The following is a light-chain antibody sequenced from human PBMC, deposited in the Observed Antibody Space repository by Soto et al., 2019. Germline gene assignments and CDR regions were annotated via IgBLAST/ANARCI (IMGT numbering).Light chain of an antibody. CDR2: GAS. V-gene: IGKV3-20*01. CDR3: QQFGSSLYT. CDR1: QSVSDNN. J-gene: IGKJ2*01. Sequence: EVVLTQSPGTLSLSPGDRGALSYRASQSVSDNNLAWYQLRPGQAPRLLIYGASRRATGIPDRFSGSGSGTDFTLTISGLEPEDFAVYYCQQFGSSLYTFGQGTKVEIK.